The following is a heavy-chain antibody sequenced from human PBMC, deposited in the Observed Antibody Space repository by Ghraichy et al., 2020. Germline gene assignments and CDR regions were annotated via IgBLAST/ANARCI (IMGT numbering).Heavy chain of an antibody. Sequence: SETLSLTCTASGDSIRSYYWSWVRQPPGGGLEGIGYSYDSGSTNYNSSLNSRVTISVARAYNQVSLRLSSVTAADTAVYYCVGSHYKRGYYYYYYGMDVWGQGTTVTVSS. D-gene: IGHD3-10*01. J-gene: IGHJ6*02. CDR2: SYDSGST. CDR3: VGSHYKRGYYYYYYGMDV. CDR1: GDSIRSYY. V-gene: IGHV4-4*09.